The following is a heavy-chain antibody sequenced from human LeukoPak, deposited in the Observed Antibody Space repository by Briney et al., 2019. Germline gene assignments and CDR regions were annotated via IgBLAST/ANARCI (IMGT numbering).Heavy chain of an antibody. J-gene: IGHJ4*02. CDR3: ARRRPVRIAVTATPLDY. V-gene: IGHV4-59*12. Sequence: PSETLSLTCAVYGGSFSGYYWSWIRQPPGKGLEWIGYIYYSGSTNYNPSLKSRVTISVGTSKNQFSLKLNSVTAADTAVYYCARRRPVRIAVTATPLDYWGQGTLVTVSS. D-gene: IGHD6-19*01. CDR1: GGSFSGYY. CDR2: IYYSGST.